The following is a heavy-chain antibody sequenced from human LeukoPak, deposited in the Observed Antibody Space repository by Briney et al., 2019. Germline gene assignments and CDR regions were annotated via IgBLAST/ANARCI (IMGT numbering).Heavy chain of an antibody. Sequence: GGSLRLSCVVSGFSFGSEAMSWVRQAPGRGLEWVSSISPGGGTTYYADSVKGRFTISRDNSKNTLYLQMNSLRAEDTAVYYCAKSTTYGDSYFDYWGQGTLVTVSS. D-gene: IGHD4-17*01. V-gene: IGHV3-23*01. CDR2: ISPGGGTT. J-gene: IGHJ4*02. CDR3: AKSTTYGDSYFDY. CDR1: GFSFGSEA.